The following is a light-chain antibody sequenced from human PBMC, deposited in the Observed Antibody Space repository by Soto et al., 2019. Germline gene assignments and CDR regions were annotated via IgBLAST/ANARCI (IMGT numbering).Light chain of an antibody. Sequence: EVVLTQSPGTLSLSPGERATLSSRASQSVNSNSLAWYQQKPGQAPRVFIYGASNRATGIPARFSGSGSGTDFTLTISRLEPEDFAVYYCQQYGSSSTFGQGTRLEIK. CDR3: QQYGSSST. J-gene: IGKJ5*01. CDR1: QSVNSNS. CDR2: GAS. V-gene: IGKV3-20*01.